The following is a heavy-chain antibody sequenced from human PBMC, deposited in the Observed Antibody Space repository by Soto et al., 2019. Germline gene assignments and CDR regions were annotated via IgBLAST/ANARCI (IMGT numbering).Heavy chain of an antibody. J-gene: IGHJ4*02. CDR1: GGSISSGDYY. CDR3: VTLFGAAAPFDY. Sequence: SETLSLTCTVPGGSISSGDYYWSWIRQPPGKGLEWIGYISYSGSTYYNPSLKSRLTISVDTSKNQFSLKLTSVTAADTAVYYCVTLFGAAAPFDYWGQGTLVTVSS. D-gene: IGHD6-13*01. CDR2: ISYSGST. V-gene: IGHV4-30-4*01.